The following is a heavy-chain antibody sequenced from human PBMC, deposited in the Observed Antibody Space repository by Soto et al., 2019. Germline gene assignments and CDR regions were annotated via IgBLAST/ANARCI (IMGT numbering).Heavy chain of an antibody. V-gene: IGHV4-30-2*01. CDR1: GGSISSGGYS. Sequence: SETLSLTCAVSGGSISSGGYSWSWIRQPPGKGLEWIGYIYHSGSTYYNPSLKSRVTISVDRSKNQFSLKLSSVTAADTAVYYCTRAGRYSYGCDYWGQGTLVTVSS. D-gene: IGHD5-18*01. CDR3: TRAGRYSYGCDY. J-gene: IGHJ4*02. CDR2: IYHSGST.